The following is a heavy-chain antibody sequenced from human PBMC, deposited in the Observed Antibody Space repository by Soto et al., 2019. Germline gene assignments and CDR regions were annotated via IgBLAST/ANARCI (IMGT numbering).Heavy chain of an antibody. D-gene: IGHD5-12*01. V-gene: IGHV3-53*01. CDR3: ARGVGYNNDYGMDV. CDR2: IYTGGSA. CDR1: GFTVSSNY. J-gene: IGHJ6*02. Sequence: EVQLVESGGDVIQPGGSLRLSCAASGFTVSSNYMNWVRQAPGKGLEWVSVIYTGGSAFYADAVKGRFTISRDAFKKTLYLQMNSLRAEDTAVSYCARGVGYNNDYGMDVWGQGTTVIVSS.